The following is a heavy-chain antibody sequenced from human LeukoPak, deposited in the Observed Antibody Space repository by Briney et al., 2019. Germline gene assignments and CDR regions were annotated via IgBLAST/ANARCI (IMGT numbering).Heavy chain of an antibody. Sequence: GSLRLSCTASGFTFSRYDMSWIRQPPGKGLECIGGMHYSGRTYYTPSLKSRVTISIDTSKNQFSLNLNSVTAADTAVYYCARRRENLNWFDSWGRGTLVTVSS. CDR2: MHYSGRT. CDR3: ARRRENLNWFDS. D-gene: IGHD5-24*01. CDR1: GFTFSRYD. J-gene: IGHJ5*01. V-gene: IGHV4-39*01.